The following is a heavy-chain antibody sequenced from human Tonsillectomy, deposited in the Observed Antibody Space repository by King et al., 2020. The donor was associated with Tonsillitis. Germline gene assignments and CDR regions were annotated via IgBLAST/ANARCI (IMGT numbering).Heavy chain of an antibody. CDR3: ARDMWNLRMDV. Sequence: QLVQSGAEVKKPEASVRVSCKASGYTFITYGISWVRQAPGQGLEWMGWVRPYNGNTNYAQKLQGRVTMTTDTSTNTAYMELRSLRSDDTAVYYCARDMWNLRMDVWGKGTTVTVSS. V-gene: IGHV1-18*01. J-gene: IGHJ6*03. D-gene: IGHD1-1*01. CDR1: GYTFITYG. CDR2: VRPYNGNT.